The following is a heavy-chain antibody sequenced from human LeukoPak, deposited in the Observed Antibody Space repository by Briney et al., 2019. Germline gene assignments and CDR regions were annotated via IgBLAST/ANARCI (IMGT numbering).Heavy chain of an antibody. CDR2: IKQDGSEK. CDR3: ARDPLAYYYDSSGYYFDY. Sequence: GGSLRLSCAASGFSFGNHAMNWVRQAPGKGLEWVANIKQDGSEKYYVDSVKGRFTISRDNAKNSLYLQMNSLRAEDTAVYYCARDPLAYYYDSSGYYFDYWGQGTLVTVSS. CDR1: GFSFGNHA. V-gene: IGHV3-7*01. J-gene: IGHJ4*02. D-gene: IGHD3-22*01.